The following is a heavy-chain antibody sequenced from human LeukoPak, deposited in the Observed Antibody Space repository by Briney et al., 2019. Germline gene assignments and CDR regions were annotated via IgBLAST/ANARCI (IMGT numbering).Heavy chain of an antibody. J-gene: IGHJ4*02. V-gene: IGHV4-39*07. D-gene: IGHD6-13*01. CDR3: ARYSSSWFRRSYYFDY. CDR1: GGSISSSSYY. Sequence: SESLSLTCTVSGGSISSSSYYWGWIRQPPGKGLGWIGSIYYSGSTYYNPSLKSRVTISVDTSKNQFSLKLSSVTAADTAVYYCARYSSSWFRRSYYFDYWGQGTLVTVSS. CDR2: IYYSGST.